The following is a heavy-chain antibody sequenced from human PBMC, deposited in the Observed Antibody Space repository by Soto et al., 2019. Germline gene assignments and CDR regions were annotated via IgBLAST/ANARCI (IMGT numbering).Heavy chain of an antibody. J-gene: IGHJ4*02. CDR1: GDSFRSYP. V-gene: IGHV1-69*01. D-gene: IGHD6-13*01. CDR3: AASDSSSCQHDY. Sequence: QVQLLQSGAELKHPWSSVSVSCKISGDSFRSYPTSWVRHAPGEGIEWVGGILPMFETANYAQKFQGRVTITAVESPTTAYMEVTRLRPEDTGIFYCAASDSSSCQHDYCGQGTLINVSS. CDR2: ILPMFETA.